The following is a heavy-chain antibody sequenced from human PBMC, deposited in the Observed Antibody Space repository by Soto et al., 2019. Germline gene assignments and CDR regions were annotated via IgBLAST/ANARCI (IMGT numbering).Heavy chain of an antibody. CDR1: GLTCVSNA. CDR2: MRGSGGST. D-gene: IGHD4-17*01. J-gene: IGHJ3*02. CDR3: AREGGATVVTFDI. V-gene: IGHV3-23*01. Sequence: GGSQTVSCAARGLTCVSNAMRWVGQAQGKGPEWGRAMRGSGGSTYYIDSVTGRFAISRDNSKNTLSLQMDSLRIQDTAVYYCAREGGATVVTFDIWGQGTMVTVSS.